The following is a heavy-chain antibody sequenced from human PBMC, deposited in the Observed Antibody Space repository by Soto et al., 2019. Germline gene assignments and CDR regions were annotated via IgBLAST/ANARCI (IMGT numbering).Heavy chain of an antibody. D-gene: IGHD2-2*01. CDR1: GFTFSDYA. CDR3: ASTLKYCTSNSCYHWGRFDY. Sequence: GGSLRLSCAASGFTFSDYALNWVRQAPGEXLXXISYISSSSSTIYFADSLKGRFTIYRDNAKNSLYLQMNSLREEETAVYYCASTLKYCTSNSCYHWGRFDYWGQGTLVTVSS. CDR2: ISSSSSTI. J-gene: IGHJ4*02. V-gene: IGHV3-48*02.